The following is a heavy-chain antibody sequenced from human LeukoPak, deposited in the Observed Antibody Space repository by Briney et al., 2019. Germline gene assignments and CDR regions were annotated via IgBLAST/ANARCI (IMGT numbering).Heavy chain of an antibody. Sequence: GGSLRLSCTASGFPFSPDWMSWVRQAPGKGLEWVAMIKKSGSETHYVDSVKGRFTISRDSARNSLYLQMSSLKADDTAVYYCASLDTAAIRTGGYWGQGTLVTVSS. CDR3: ASLDTAAIRTGGY. V-gene: IGHV3-7*01. J-gene: IGHJ4*02. CDR2: IKKSGSET. CDR1: GFPFSPDW. D-gene: IGHD5-18*01.